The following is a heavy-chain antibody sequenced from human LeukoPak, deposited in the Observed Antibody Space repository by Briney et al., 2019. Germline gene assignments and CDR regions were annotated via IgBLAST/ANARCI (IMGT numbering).Heavy chain of an antibody. CDR1: GFTFSSYA. D-gene: IGHD2-21*02. V-gene: IGHV3-64*01. Sequence: GGSLRLSCAASGFTFSSYAMHWVRQAPGKGLEYVSAISSNEGSTYYANSVKGRFTISRDNSKNTLYLQMGSLRAEDMAVYYCARVTYGDYYFDYWGQGTLVTVSS. CDR3: ARVTYGDYYFDY. J-gene: IGHJ4*02. CDR2: ISSNEGST.